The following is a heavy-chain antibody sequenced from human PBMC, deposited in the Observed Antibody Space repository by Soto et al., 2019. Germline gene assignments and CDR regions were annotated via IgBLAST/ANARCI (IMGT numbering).Heavy chain of an antibody. CDR2: IYYSGST. V-gene: IGHV4-59*08. J-gene: IGHJ2*01. D-gene: IGHD4-17*01. CDR1: GGSISSYY. CDR3: ARHNGDYGVEWYFDL. Sequence: SETLSLTCTVSGGSISSYYWSWIRQPPGKGLEWIGYIYYSGSTYYNPSLKSRVTISVDTSKNQFSLKLSSVTAADTAVYYCARHNGDYGVEWYFDLWGRGTLVTVSS.